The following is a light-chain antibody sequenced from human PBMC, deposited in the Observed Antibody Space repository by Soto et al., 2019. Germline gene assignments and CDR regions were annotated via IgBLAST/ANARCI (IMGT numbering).Light chain of an antibody. J-gene: IGKJ1*01. CDR2: GAS. CDR3: QQYNNWPGT. Sequence: VMTQSPATLSVSPGERATLSCRASQSVSTNLAWYQQKPGQAPRLLIYGASTRATGIPARFSGSGSGTEFTLTISSLQSEDFAVYYCQQYNNWPGTFGQGTKVEIK. V-gene: IGKV3-15*01. CDR1: QSVSTN.